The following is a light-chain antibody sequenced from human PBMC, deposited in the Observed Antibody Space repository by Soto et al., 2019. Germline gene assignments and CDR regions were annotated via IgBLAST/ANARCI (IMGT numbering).Light chain of an antibody. J-gene: IGLJ7*01. CDR1: SSDVGSYKL. CDR2: EVS. V-gene: IGLV2-23*02. Sequence: QSALTQPASVSGSPGQSITISCTGTSSDVGSYKLVSWYQQHPGKAPKLMISEVSKRPSGISDRFSGSKSGSTASLTISGLQAEDEAYYSCCVYAGTSTHTVFGGGTQLTVL. CDR3: CVYAGTSTHTV.